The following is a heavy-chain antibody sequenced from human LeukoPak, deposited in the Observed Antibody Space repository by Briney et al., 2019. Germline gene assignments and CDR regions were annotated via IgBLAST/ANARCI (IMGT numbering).Heavy chain of an antibody. CDR2: IHYSGST. CDR1: GGSISSYY. V-gene: IGHV4-59*01. J-gene: IGHJ3*02. CDR3: ARVLGRSDAFDI. D-gene: IGHD2/OR15-2a*01. Sequence: PSETLSLTCTVSGGSISSYYWSWIRQPPGKGLEWIGYIHYSGSTNYNPSLKSRVTISVDTSKNQVSLKLSSVTAADTAVYYCARVLGRSDAFDIWGQGTMVTVSS.